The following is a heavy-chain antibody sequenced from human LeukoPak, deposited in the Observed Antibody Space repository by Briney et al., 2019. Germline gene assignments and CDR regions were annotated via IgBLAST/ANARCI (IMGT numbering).Heavy chain of an antibody. CDR3: AREIRDEDYYYYGMDV. Sequence: SVKVSCKASGYTFTSYAMHWVRQAPGQRLEWMGRIIPIFGIADYAQRFQGRVTITADKSTSTAYMELSSLRSEDTAVYYCAREIRDEDYYYYGMDVWGQGTTVTVSS. CDR1: GYTFTSYA. CDR2: IIPIFGIA. J-gene: IGHJ6*02. V-gene: IGHV1-69*04. D-gene: IGHD5-24*01.